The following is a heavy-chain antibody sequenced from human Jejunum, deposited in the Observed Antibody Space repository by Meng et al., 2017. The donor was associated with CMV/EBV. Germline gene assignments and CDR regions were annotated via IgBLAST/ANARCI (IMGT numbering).Heavy chain of an antibody. Sequence: QVQLAQSGAEVKKPGASVKVSCKTSGFTFTDYYMHWVRQAPGQGLEWMGRISAYSGATNYAQKFQGRVTITRDTSTSTAYLELSRLTSDDTAVYLCARYGDRIRLWGPSWGQGTLATVSS. CDR2: ISAYSGAT. J-gene: IGHJ5*02. D-gene: IGHD7-27*01. CDR3: ARYGDRIRLWGPS. V-gene: IGHV1-2*06. CDR1: GFTFTDYY.